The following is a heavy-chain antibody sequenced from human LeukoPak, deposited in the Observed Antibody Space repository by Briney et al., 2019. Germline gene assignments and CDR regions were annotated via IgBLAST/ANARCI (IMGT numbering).Heavy chain of an antibody. Sequence: GASVKVSCKSSGDTFSRHAINWVRQAPGQGLEWMGRIIPIFVTTNYAQKFQGRVTITTDESTGTAYLELSSLRSEDTAVYYCARARYCGGDCFDYRGQGTLVTVSS. CDR1: GDTFSRHA. CDR2: IIPIFVTT. CDR3: ARARYCGGDCFDY. J-gene: IGHJ4*02. D-gene: IGHD2-21*01. V-gene: IGHV1-69*05.